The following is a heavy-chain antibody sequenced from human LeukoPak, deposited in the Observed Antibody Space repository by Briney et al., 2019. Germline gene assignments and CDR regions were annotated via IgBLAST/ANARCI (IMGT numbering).Heavy chain of an antibody. CDR2: INHSGST. V-gene: IGHV4-34*01. CDR1: GGSFSGYY. D-gene: IGHD5-18*01. J-gene: IGHJ3*02. Sequence: PSETLSLTCAVYGGSFSGYYWSWIRQPPGKGLEWIGEINHSGSTNYNPSLKSRVTISVDTSKNQFSLKLNSVTAADTAVYYCARGYSYGYYAFDIWGQGTMVTVSS. CDR3: ARGYSYGYYAFDI.